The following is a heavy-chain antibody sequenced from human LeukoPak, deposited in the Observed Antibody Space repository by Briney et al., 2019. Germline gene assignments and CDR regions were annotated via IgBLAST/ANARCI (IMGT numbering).Heavy chain of an antibody. CDR1: GFTFDDYA. Sequence: GRSLRLSCAASGFTFDDYAMHWVRQAPGKGLEWVSGISWNSGSIGYADSVKGRFTISRDNAKNSLYLQMNSLRAEDTAVYYCARGGWLCDYWGQGTLVTVSS. CDR3: ARGGWLCDY. CDR2: ISWNSGSI. V-gene: IGHV3-9*01. J-gene: IGHJ4*02. D-gene: IGHD6-19*01.